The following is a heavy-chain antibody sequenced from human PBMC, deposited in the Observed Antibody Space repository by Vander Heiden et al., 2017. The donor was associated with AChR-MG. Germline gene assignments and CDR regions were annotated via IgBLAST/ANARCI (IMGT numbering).Heavy chain of an antibody. CDR3: ARVRGSFWSAEYHDY. CDR2: IFSNDEK. V-gene: IGHV2-26*01. D-gene: IGHD3-3*01. J-gene: IGHJ4*02. CDR1: GFPLSNARMG. Sequence: QVTLKESGPVLVKPTETLTLTCTVSGFPLSNARMGVSWIRQPPGKALEWLAHIFSNDEKSYSTSLKSRLTISKDTSKSQVVLTMTNMDPVDTATYYCARVRGSFWSAEYHDYWGQGTLVTVSS.